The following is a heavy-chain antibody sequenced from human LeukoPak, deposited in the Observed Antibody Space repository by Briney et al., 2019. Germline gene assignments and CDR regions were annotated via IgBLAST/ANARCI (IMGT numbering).Heavy chain of an antibody. CDR1: GFTFSSYS. J-gene: IGHJ6*02. Sequence: PGGSLRLSCAASGFTFSSYSMSWVRQAPGKGLEWVSSISSSSSYIYYADSVKGRFTISRDNAKNSLYLQMNSLRAEDTAVYYCARYIAAAASYYYYYGMDVWGQGTTVTVSS. CDR2: ISSSSSYI. D-gene: IGHD6-13*01. CDR3: ARYIAAAASYYYYYGMDV. V-gene: IGHV3-21*01.